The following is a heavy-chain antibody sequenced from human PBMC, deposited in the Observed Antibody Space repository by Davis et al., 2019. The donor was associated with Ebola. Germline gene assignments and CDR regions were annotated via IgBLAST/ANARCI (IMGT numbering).Heavy chain of an antibody. J-gene: IGHJ5*02. V-gene: IGHV3-23*01. CDR2: ISVRSIT. CDR3: AKVHPPTTVTTGWFDP. CDR1: GFIFSSYA. Sequence: LSLTCAASGFIFSSYAMSWVCQAPGKGLEWVSSISVRSITYHADSVKGRFTISRDNSKNTLYLQMNSLRAEDTAVYYCAKVHPPTTVTTGWFDPWGQGTLVTVSS. D-gene: IGHD4-17*01.